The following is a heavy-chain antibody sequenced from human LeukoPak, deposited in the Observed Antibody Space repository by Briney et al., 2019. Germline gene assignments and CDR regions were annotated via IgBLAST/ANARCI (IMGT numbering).Heavy chain of an antibody. Sequence: SETLSLTCTVSGGSISSYYWSWIRQPLGKGLEWIGYIYYSGSTNYNPSLKSRVTISVDTSKNQFSLKLSSVTAADTAVYYCARAKPYYYDSSGYHSFDYWGQGTLVTVSS. CDR3: ARAKPYYYDSSGYHSFDY. J-gene: IGHJ4*02. CDR1: GGSISSYY. V-gene: IGHV4-59*01. D-gene: IGHD3-22*01. CDR2: IYYSGST.